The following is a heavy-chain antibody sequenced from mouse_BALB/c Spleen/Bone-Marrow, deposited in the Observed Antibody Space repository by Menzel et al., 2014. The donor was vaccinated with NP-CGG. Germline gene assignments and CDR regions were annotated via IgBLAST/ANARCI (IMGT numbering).Heavy chain of an antibody. Sequence: ESGGGLVKSGGSLKLSCAASGFSFNSYGMSWVRQTPEKRLEWVATISGGGSYTFYPDSVKGRFTISRDNAKNNLYLQLSSLRSEDTALYYCARHAYYDQTEVSFVYWGQGTLVTVSA. J-gene: IGHJ3*01. CDR2: ISGGGSYT. V-gene: IGHV5-9-2*01. CDR1: GFSFNSYG. CDR3: ARHAYYDQTEVSFVY. D-gene: IGHD2-4*01.